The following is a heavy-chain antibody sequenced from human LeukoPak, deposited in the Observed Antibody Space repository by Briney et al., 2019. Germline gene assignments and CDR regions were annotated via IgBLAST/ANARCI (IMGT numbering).Heavy chain of an antibody. Sequence: GRSLRLSCAASGFTFSSNWMSWVRQAPGKGLEWVANIKQDGSEKYYVDSVKGRFTISRDNAKNSLYLQMNSLRAEDTAVYYCARRYFDYWGQGTLVTVSS. J-gene: IGHJ4*02. CDR1: GFTFSSNW. CDR2: IKQDGSEK. V-gene: IGHV3-7*01. CDR3: ARRYFDY.